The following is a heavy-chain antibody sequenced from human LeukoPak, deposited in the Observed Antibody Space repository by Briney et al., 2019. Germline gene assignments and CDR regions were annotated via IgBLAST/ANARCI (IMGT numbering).Heavy chain of an antibody. J-gene: IGHJ4*02. CDR3: AREIDRDDYNRFFDY. V-gene: IGHV1-3*01. D-gene: IGHD5-24*01. CDR2: INAGNGNT. CDR1: GYSFSTYT. Sequence: SVKVSCKASGYSFSTYTMHWVRQAPGQRLEWMGWINAGNGNTKYSQNFQGRVTITRDTSANTAYMEMGSLRSEDTAVYYCAREIDRDDYNRFFDYWGQGTLVSVSS.